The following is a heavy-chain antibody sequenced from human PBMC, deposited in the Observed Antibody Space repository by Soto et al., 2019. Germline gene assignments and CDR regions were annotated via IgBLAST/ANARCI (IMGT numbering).Heavy chain of an antibody. J-gene: IGHJ4*02. D-gene: IGHD1-20*01. CDR1: GFTFSSYA. V-gene: IGHV3-30-3*01. CDR2: ISYDGSNK. Sequence: GGSLRLSCAASGFTFSSYAMHWVRQAPGKGLEWVAVISYDGSNKYYADSVKGRFTISRDNSKNTLYLQMNSPRAEDTAVYYCARDPVTGTLDYWGQGTLVTVSS. CDR3: ARDPVTGTLDY.